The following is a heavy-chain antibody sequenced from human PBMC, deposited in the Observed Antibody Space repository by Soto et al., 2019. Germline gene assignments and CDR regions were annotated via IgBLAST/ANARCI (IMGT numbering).Heavy chain of an antibody. V-gene: IGHV1-46*01. CDR1: GYTFTRYY. CDR2: INPSRGST. Sequence: EASVTVSCKASGYTFTRYYMHWLRQAPGQGLEWMGIINPSRGSTSYAQKFQGRVTMTRDTSTSTVYMELSSLRFEDTAVYYCARGDDFWSEADYWGQGTLVTVSS. D-gene: IGHD3-3*01. J-gene: IGHJ4*02. CDR3: ARGDDFWSEADY.